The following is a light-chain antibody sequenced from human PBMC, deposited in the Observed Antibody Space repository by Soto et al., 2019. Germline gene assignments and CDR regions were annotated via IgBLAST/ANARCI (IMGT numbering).Light chain of an antibody. CDR2: GAS. V-gene: IGKV3-15*01. CDR1: QRISSN. CDR3: QQYNGLPRT. Sequence: EIVMTQSPATLSVSPGERVILSCRASQRISSNLAWYQQKPGQPPRLLIYGASTRATGIPARFSGSGSETEFTLTISSLQSEDFQVYYCQQYNGLPRTFGLGTKVEI. J-gene: IGKJ1*01.